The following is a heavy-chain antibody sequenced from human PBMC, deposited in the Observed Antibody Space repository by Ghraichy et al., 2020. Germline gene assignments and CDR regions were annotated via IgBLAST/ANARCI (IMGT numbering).Heavy chain of an antibody. CDR3: AKDPSYYYYDTNFDS. CDR2: VRGSGDDT. D-gene: IGHD3-22*01. Sequence: LSLTCAASGFTFNNYAMSWVRQAPGKGLEWVSSVRGSGDDTYYADSVKGRFTISRDNSKNTLYLQMNSLRAEDTAVYFCAKDPSYYYYDTNFDSWGQGTLVTVSS. J-gene: IGHJ4*02. CDR1: GFTFNNYA. V-gene: IGHV3-23*01.